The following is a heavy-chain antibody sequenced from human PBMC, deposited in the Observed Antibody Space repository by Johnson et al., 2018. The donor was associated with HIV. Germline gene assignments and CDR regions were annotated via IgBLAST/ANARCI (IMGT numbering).Heavy chain of an antibody. CDR2: IRYDGSRT. CDR3: ARGPMIVVPHDAFDI. Sequence: QVQLVESGGGLVKPGGSLRLSCAASGFTFSDYYMSWIRQAPGKGLAWVAFIRYDGSRTYYADSVKGRFTNSRDKTKNTLYLEMNSLRAEDTAVYYCARGPMIVVPHDAFDIWGQGTMVTVSS. J-gene: IGHJ3*02. V-gene: IGHV3-30*02. CDR1: GFTFSDYY. D-gene: IGHD3-22*01.